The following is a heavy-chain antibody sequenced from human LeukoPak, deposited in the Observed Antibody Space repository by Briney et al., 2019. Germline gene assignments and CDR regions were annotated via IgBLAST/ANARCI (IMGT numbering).Heavy chain of an antibody. CDR1: GFTFSSYG. V-gene: IGHV3-30*02. CDR3: AKAVFSDASGLYYYDNSGGPVF. J-gene: IGHJ4*02. CDR2: IRYDGSNN. Sequence: GGSLRLSCAASGFTFSSYGMHWVRQAPGKGLEWVAFIRYDGSNNYYADSVKGRFTISKDNSKNTLYLQMNSLRAEDTAVYYCAKAVFSDASGLYYYDNSGGPVFWGQGTLVTVSS. D-gene: IGHD3-22*01.